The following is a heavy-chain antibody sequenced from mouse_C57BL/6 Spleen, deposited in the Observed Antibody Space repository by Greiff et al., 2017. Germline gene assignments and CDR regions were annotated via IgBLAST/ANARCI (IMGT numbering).Heavy chain of an antibody. CDR3: ASDGKWCMLDY. J-gene: IGHJ4*01. Sequence: EVQRVESGGGLVKPGGSLKLSCAASGFTFSDYGMHWVRQAPEKGLEWVAYISSGSSNIYNADTVKGRFTISRDNAKNTLFLRMTSLRSEDTAMYYCASDGKWCMLDYWGQGTSVTVSS. V-gene: IGHV5-17*01. CDR1: GFTFSDYG. D-gene: IGHD2-1*01. CDR2: ISSGSSNI.